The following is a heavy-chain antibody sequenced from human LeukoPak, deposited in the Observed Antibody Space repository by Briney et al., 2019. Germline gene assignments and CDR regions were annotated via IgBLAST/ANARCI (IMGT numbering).Heavy chain of an antibody. CDR2: ISGSGGAGT. V-gene: IGHV3-23*01. J-gene: IGHJ6*03. D-gene: IGHD6-19*01. CDR3: ARDGGSSGWAYYMDV. CDR1: GFTFSSCA. Sequence: PGGPLRLSCAGWGFTFSSCAVSWVRQAPGKGLEWVSTISGSGGAGTYYADSVKGRFTISRDNSKNTLNMEMNSLRAEDTAVYYCARDGGSSGWAYYMDVWGKGTTVTVSS.